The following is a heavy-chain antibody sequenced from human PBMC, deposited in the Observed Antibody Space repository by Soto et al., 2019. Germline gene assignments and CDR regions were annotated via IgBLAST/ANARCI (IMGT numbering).Heavy chain of an antibody. CDR3: ARRPGYISDWYYFDL. CDR1: GYTFIDYY. D-gene: IGHD6-19*01. Sequence: QVQLVQSGAEVKKPGASVKVSCEASGYTFIDYYMHWVRQAPGQGFEWRGRISPKSGGTNYAQKFQGRVTMTWDTSLNTAYMGLSSLMSEDTAVYYCARRPGYISDWYYFDLWGQGTLVTVSS. V-gene: IGHV1-2*02. J-gene: IGHJ4*02. CDR2: ISPKSGGT.